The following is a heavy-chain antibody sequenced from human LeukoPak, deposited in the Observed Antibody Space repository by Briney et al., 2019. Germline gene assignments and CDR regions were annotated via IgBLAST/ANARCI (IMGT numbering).Heavy chain of an antibody. Sequence: HPGGSLRLSCAASGFTFSSYWMHWVRQVPGKGLVWVARINPGGSSITYADSVKGRFTISRDNAKNTLYLQMDSLRAEDTGVYSCARSNQADDYWGRGTLVTVSS. CDR3: ARSNQADDY. D-gene: IGHD1-14*01. J-gene: IGHJ4*02. CDR1: GFTFSSYW. CDR2: INPGGSSI. V-gene: IGHV3-74*01.